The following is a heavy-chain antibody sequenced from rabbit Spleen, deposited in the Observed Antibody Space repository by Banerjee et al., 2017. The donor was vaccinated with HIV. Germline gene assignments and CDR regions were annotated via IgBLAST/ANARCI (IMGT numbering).Heavy chain of an antibody. V-gene: IGHV1S40*01. CDR2: IYAGSSGST. J-gene: IGHJ6*01. D-gene: IGHD8-1*01. Sequence: QSLEESGGDLVKPGASLTLTCTASGVSFNSGYDMCWVRQAPGKGLEWIACIYAGSSGSTYSATWAKGRFTISKTSSTTVTLQMTSLTAADTATYFCARDAGTSFSTYGMDLWGPGTLVT. CDR1: GVSFNSGYD. CDR3: ARDAGTSFSTYGMDL.